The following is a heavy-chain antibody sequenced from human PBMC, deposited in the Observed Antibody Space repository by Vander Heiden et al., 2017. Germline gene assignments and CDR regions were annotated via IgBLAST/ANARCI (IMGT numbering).Heavy chain of an antibody. J-gene: IGHJ4*02. CDR1: GFTVTSHY. V-gene: IGHV3-53*01. CDR2: IYAGGRT. Sequence: EAQLLASGVGLIQPVGSLRLSCAASGFTVTSHYLPWARQAPGKGLEWVSVIYAGGRTNYADSVKGRFTISRDNSKNTLYLQMNSLRAEDTAVYYCARPLGDGYSYGFDYWGQGTLVTVSS. D-gene: IGHD4-4*01. CDR3: ARPLGDGYSYGFDY.